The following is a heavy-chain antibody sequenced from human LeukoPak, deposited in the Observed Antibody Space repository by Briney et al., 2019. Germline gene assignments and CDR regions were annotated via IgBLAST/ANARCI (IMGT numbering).Heavy chain of an antibody. D-gene: IGHD5-18*01. CDR1: GFTFSDYY. Sequence: GGSLRLSCAASGFTFSDYYMSWIRQAPGKGLEWVSYISSSGSTIYYADSVKGRFTISRDNAKNSLYLQMNSLRAEDTAAYYCARGLASWIQLWSASDYWGQGTLVTVSS. CDR3: ARGLASWIQLWSASDY. CDR2: ISSSGSTI. J-gene: IGHJ4*02. V-gene: IGHV3-11*01.